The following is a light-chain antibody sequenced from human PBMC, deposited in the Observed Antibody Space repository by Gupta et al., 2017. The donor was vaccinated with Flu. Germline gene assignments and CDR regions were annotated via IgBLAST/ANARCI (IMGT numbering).Light chain of an antibody. V-gene: IGKV1-5*01. CDR1: ETITKW. CDR2: EAS. Sequence: DIQMTQSPSTLSASIGDRVTLTCRASETITKWLAWYQQKPGKAPNLLMFEASTLESGVPSRFSGSGSGAEFTLTISDLQPDDFATYYCQQYASVPWTFGQGTKVETK. J-gene: IGKJ1*01. CDR3: QQYASVPWT.